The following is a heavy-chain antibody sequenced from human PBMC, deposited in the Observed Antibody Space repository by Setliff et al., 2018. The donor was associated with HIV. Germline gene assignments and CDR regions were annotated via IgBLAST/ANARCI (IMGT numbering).Heavy chain of an antibody. CDR3: ARSGGIGNYHWDI. CDR2: ISYGSSYI. Sequence: ETLRLSCVASGFTFRSYCMDWFRQAPGKGLEWVSSISYGSSYIYQSESVRGRFTISRDDAKKSLYLQMNSLGAEDTAVYYCARSGGIGNYHWDIWGKGTTVTVSS. CDR1: GFTFRSYC. J-gene: IGHJ6*03. V-gene: IGHV3-21*01. D-gene: IGHD3-16*01.